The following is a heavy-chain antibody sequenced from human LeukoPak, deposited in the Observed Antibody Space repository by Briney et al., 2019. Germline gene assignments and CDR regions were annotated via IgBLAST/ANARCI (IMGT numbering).Heavy chain of an antibody. CDR1: GGTFSSYA. J-gene: IGHJ4*02. D-gene: IGHD5-12*01. V-gene: IGHV1-2*04. CDR3: ARGSPYSGYDFDY. CDR2: INPNSGGT. Sequence: ASVTVSCKASGGTFSSYAISWVRQAPGQGLEWMGWINPNSGGTNYAQKFQGWVTMTRDTSISTAYMELSRLRSDDTAVYYCARGSPYSGYDFDYWGQGTLVTVSS.